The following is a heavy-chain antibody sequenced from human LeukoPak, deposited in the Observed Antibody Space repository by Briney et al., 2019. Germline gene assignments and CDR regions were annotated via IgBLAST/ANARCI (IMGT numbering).Heavy chain of an antibody. D-gene: IGHD1/OR15-1a*01. J-gene: IGHJ4*02. Sequence: GGSLRLSCAASGFTFSSYSMNWVRQAPGKGLEWVSYISSSSSTIYYADSVKGRFTISRDSSRNSLSLQMSSLRVEDTALYYCAKEAGTRPHLPYYFDSWGQGTLVTVSS. V-gene: IGHV3-48*04. CDR3: AKEAGTRPHLPYYFDS. CDR2: ISSSSSTI. CDR1: GFTFSSYS.